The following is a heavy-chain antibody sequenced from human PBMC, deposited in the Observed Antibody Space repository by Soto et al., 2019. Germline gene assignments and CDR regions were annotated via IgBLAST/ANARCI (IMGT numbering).Heavy chain of an antibody. V-gene: IGHV1-2*02. CDR1: GYTFTGYY. D-gene: IGHD6-6*01. CDR2: INPNSGGT. J-gene: IGHJ6*02. CDR3: ARVSSSSPGGYYYYYGMDV. Sequence: ASVKVSCKASGYTFTGYYMHWVRQAPGQGLERMGWINPNSGGTNYAQKFQGRVTMTRDTSISTAYMELSRLRSDDTAVYYCARVSSSSPGGYYYYYGMDVWGQGTTVTVSS.